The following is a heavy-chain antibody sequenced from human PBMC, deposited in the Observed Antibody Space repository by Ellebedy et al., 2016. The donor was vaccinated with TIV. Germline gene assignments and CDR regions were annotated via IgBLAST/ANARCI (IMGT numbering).Heavy chain of an antibody. J-gene: IGHJ4*02. D-gene: IGHD3-22*01. V-gene: IGHV3-23*01. Sequence: GGSLRLXXAASGFTFSSYAMSWVRQAPGKGLEWVSAISGSGGSTYYADSVKGRFTISRDNSKNTLYLQMNSLRAEDTAVYYCAKLENYYDSSGYHGFDYWGQGTLVTVSS. CDR2: ISGSGGST. CDR1: GFTFSSYA. CDR3: AKLENYYDSSGYHGFDY.